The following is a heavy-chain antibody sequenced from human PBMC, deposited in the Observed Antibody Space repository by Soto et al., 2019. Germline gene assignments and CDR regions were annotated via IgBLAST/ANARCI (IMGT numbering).Heavy chain of an antibody. V-gene: IGHV3-30*18. CDR3: AKDQGHICSSTSCYAYYYYGMDV. D-gene: IGHD2-2*01. Sequence: GGSLRLSCAASGFTFSSYGMHWVRQAPGKGLEWVAVISYDGSNQYYADSVKGRFTISRDNSKNTLYLQMNSLRAEDTAVYYCAKDQGHICSSTSCYAYYYYGMDVWGQGTTVTVSS. CDR1: GFTFSSYG. J-gene: IGHJ6*02. CDR2: ISYDGSNQ.